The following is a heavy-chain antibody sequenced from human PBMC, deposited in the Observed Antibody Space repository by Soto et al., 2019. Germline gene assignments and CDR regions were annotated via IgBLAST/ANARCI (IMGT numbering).Heavy chain of an antibody. Sequence: SVKVSCKASGGTFSSYAISWVRQAPGQGLEWMGGIIPIFGTANYAQKFQGRVTITADESTSTAYMELSSLRSEDTAVYYCARDSRSIELAADAFDIWGQGTMVPVS. J-gene: IGHJ3*02. CDR1: GGTFSSYA. CDR2: IIPIFGTA. D-gene: IGHD6-6*01. CDR3: ARDSRSIELAADAFDI. V-gene: IGHV1-69*13.